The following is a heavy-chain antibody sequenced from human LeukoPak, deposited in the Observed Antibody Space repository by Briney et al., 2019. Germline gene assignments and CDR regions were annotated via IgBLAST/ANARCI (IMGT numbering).Heavy chain of an antibody. CDR3: ARTARVFDR. CDR1: DDSLSSYY. D-gene: IGHD2-21*02. J-gene: IGHJ4*02. CDR2: IYKSGDT. V-gene: IGHV4-4*08. Sequence: PSETLSLTCTVSDDSLSSYYFSWIRQPPGKALECIGYIYKSGDTNSNPSLNGRVTMSLDMSNKQFSLHLRSVTAADAAVYFCARTARVFDRWGQGLLVTVSS.